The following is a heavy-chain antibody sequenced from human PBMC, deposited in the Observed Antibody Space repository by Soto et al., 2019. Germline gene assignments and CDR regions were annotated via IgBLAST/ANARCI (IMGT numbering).Heavy chain of an antibody. CDR1: GNTFTSYD. J-gene: IGHJ4*02. CDR3: ARGRASGSYYLLDD. Sequence: QVQLVQSGAEVKKPGASVKVSCKASGNTFTSYDINWVRQATGHGLEWMGWINPNSGNIGYAQKFQGRVTMTRDTAIRTAYMEVSRLRSDDTAVYYWARGRASGSYYLLDDWGQGTLVTVSS. CDR2: INPNSGNI. V-gene: IGHV1-8*01. D-gene: IGHD3-10*01.